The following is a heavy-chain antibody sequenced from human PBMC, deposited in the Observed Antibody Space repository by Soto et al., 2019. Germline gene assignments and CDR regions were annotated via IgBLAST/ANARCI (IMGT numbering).Heavy chain of an antibody. CDR2: INAGNGNT. V-gene: IGHV1-3*01. D-gene: IGHD6-6*01. J-gene: IGHJ6*02. CDR1: GYTFTGYY. CDR3: AREFAAHSSSDDYYYYGMDV. Sequence: ASVMFSCTASGYTFTGYYMHWVRHAPGQRLEWMGWINAGNGNTKYSQKFQGRVTITRDTSASTAYMELSSLRSEDTAVYYCAREFAAHSSSDDYYYYGMDVWGQGTTVTVSS.